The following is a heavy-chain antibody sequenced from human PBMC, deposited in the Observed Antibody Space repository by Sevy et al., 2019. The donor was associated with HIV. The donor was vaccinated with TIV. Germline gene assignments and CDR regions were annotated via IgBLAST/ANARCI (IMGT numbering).Heavy chain of an antibody. CDR1: FHLERYW. D-gene: IGHD2-21*01. V-gene: IGHV3-7*04. J-gene: IGHJ4*02. CDR3: VRAIQSEGSF. CDR2: IKEDDTVK. Sequence: GSLGPPLVGLGFHLERYWMNWVRQAPGKPLGWGANIKEDDTVKNFVESVKGRFTISRDNGRNLVYLLMNNLKVEDTALYYCVRAIQSEGSFWGQGTRVTVSS.